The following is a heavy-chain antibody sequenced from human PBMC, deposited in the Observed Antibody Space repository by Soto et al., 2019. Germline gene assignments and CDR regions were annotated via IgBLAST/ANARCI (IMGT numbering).Heavy chain of an antibody. CDR3: AQGIPGYYYGMDV. J-gene: IGHJ6*02. CDR2: ISFDGGNK. Sequence: GESLKISCAASGFIFSSYTMHWVRQAPGKGLEWVAVISFDGGNKYYADSVKGRFTISRDNSKNTLFLQMNRLSAEDTAMYYCAQGIPGYYYGMDVWGQGTTVTVSS. V-gene: IGHV3-30-3*01. D-gene: IGHD5-18*01. CDR1: GFIFSSYT.